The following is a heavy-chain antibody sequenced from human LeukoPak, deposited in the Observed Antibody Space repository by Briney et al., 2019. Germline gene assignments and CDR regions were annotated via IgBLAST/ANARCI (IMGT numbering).Heavy chain of an antibody. J-gene: IGHJ4*02. V-gene: IGHV1-8*02. Sequence: ASVKVSCKASGGTFSSYAISWVRQAPGQGLEWMGWMSPVSGKAGSSQKFQGRVTLTRDTSKSTAYMELSSLRSDDTAVYYCARAPMGTAALYWGQGTLVIVSS. CDR1: GGTFSSYA. CDR3: ARAPMGTAALY. CDR2: MSPVSGKA. D-gene: IGHD2-2*01.